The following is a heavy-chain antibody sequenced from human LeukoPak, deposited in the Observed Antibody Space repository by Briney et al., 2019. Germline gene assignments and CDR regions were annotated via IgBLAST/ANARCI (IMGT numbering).Heavy chain of an antibody. CDR3: ARAPLTGYYMDV. CDR1: GYTFTSYY. CDR2: INPNSGGT. D-gene: IGHD2-8*02. Sequence: ASVKVSCKASGYTFTSYYMHWVRQAPGQGLEWMGWINPNSGGTNYAQKFQGRVTMTRDTSISTAYMELSRLRSDDTAVYYCARAPLTGYYMDVWGKGTTVTVSS. V-gene: IGHV1-2*02. J-gene: IGHJ6*03.